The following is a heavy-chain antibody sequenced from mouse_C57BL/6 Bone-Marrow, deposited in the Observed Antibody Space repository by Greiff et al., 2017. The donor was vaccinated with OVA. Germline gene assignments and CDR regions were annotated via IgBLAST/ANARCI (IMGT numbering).Heavy chain of an antibody. V-gene: IGHV14-4*01. CDR2: IDPENGDT. J-gene: IGHJ2*01. D-gene: IGHD2-1*01. CDR3: TSYGNFDY. Sequence: EVKLQESGAELVRPGASVKLSCTASGFNIKDDYMHWVKQRPEQGLEWIGWIDPENGDTEYASKFQGKATITADPSSNTAYLQLSSLTSEDTAVYYCTSYGNFDYWGQGTTLTVSS. CDR1: GFNIKDDY.